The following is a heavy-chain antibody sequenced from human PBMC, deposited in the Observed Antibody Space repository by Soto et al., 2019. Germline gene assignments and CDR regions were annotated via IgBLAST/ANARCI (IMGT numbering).Heavy chain of an antibody. D-gene: IGHD3-22*01. CDR3: AKIHHSDTSGYYRNFDY. V-gene: IGHV3-23*01. CDR1: GFTFNSYA. CDR2: ISSSGGST. J-gene: IGHJ4*02. Sequence: EAQLLESGGGFVQPGGSLRLSCAASGFTFNSYAMGWVRQAPGKGLEWVSAISSSGGSTYYADSVQGRFTISRDNSKNTLYLEMNGLGAEDTAVYYCAKIHHSDTSGYYRNFDYWGQGTLVTVSS.